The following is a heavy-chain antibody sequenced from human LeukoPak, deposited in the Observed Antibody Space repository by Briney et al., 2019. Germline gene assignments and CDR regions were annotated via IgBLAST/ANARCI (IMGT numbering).Heavy chain of an antibody. J-gene: IGHJ4*02. CDR1: GFTFSDYY. V-gene: IGHV3-11*01. D-gene: IGHD4/OR15-4a*01. CDR2: ISSTGSAI. Sequence: GGSLRPSCAASGFTFSDYYMIWIRQAPGKGLEWVSYISSTGSAIYYADSVKGRFTISRDNAKNSLFLQMNSLRAEGTAVYYCARRYCTSANCHHFDYWGQGTLVTVSS. CDR3: ARRYCTSANCHHFDY.